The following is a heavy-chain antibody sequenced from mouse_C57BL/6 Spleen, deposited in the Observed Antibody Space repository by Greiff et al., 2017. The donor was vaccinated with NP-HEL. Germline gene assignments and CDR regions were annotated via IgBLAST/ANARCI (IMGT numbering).Heavy chain of an antibody. CDR2: ISYDGSN. V-gene: IGHV3-6*01. Sequence: QLQQSGPGLVKPSQSLSLTCSVTGYSITSGYYWNWIRQFPGNKLEWMGYISYDGSNNYNPSLKNRISITRDTSKNQFFLKLNSVTTEDTATYYCARDDGLYAMDYWGQGTSVTVSS. D-gene: IGHD2-3*01. CDR1: GYSITSGYY. CDR3: ARDDGLYAMDY. J-gene: IGHJ4*01.